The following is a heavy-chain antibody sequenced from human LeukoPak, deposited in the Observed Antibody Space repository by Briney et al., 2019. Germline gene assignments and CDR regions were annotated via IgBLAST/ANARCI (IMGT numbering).Heavy chain of an antibody. Sequence: GGSLRLSCAASGFTFSSYSMNWVRQAPGEGLEWVSYISSSSSTIYYADSVKGRFTISRDNAKNSLYLQMNSLRAEDTAVYYCAELGITMIGGVWGKGTTVTISS. D-gene: IGHD3-10*02. CDR3: AELGITMIGGV. V-gene: IGHV3-48*04. CDR1: GFTFSSYS. CDR2: ISSSSSTI. J-gene: IGHJ6*03.